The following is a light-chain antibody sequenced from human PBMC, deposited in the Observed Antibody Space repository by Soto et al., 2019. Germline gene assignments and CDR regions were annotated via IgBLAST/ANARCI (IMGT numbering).Light chain of an antibody. CDR1: QSVNSY. V-gene: IGKV3-11*01. J-gene: IGKJ4*01. Sequence: EIVLTQSPATLSLSPGDRATISCRASQSVNSYLAWYQQKPGQAPRLLIYDASNRATGIPARFSGSGSGTDFTLTISSLEPEDFAVYYCQQRSNWPSTFGGGTKVDIK. CDR3: QQRSNWPST. CDR2: DAS.